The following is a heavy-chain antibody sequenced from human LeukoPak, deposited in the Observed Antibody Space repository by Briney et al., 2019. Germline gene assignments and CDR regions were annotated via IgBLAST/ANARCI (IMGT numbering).Heavy chain of an antibody. V-gene: IGHV3-7*04. D-gene: IGHD1-1*01. CDR1: GFTLRRYW. CDR2: IKGDGSKN. Sequence: GGSLRLSYTASGFTLRRYWMSWVRQAAPKGLEWVADIKGDGSKNYYADCVKGRFTIYRDNAENSLYLQMNSLRAEDTAVYYCARDSPEGNNWGSEPTFDYWGQGTLVTVSS. CDR3: ARDSPEGNNWGSEPTFDY. J-gene: IGHJ4*02.